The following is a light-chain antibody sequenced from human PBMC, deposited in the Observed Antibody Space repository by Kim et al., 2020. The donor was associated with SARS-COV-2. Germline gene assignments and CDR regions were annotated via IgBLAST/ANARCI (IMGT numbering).Light chain of an antibody. CDR1: QSVASNY. J-gene: IGKJ4*01. V-gene: IGKV3-20*01. CDR2: GAS. Sequence: EIVLTQSPGTLSLSPGERATLSCRASQSVASNYLAWYQRKPGQAPRLLIYGASSRATGIPDRFSGSGSGTDFTLTINRLEPEDFAVYYCQQYGGAPPLTFGGGTKVDIK. CDR3: QQYGGAPPLT.